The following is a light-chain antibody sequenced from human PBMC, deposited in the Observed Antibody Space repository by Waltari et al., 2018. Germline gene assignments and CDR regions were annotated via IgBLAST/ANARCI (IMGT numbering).Light chain of an antibody. V-gene: IGLV2-14*01. CDR2: GVD. CDR3: SSYTISNIVL. CDR1: SSDFHIYNY. J-gene: IGLJ2*01. Sequence: QSALTQPASVSGSPGQSITISCTGISSDFHIYNYVSWYQQHPGTAPKLLIYGVDNRPSGVSDRFFGSKSGDTASLTISGLQAEDEADYCSSYTISNIVLFGGGTKLTV.